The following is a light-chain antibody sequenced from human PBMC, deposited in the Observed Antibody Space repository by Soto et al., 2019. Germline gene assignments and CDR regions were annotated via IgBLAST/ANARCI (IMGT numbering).Light chain of an antibody. V-gene: IGKV1-9*01. CDR2: AAS. CDR1: QGISSY. Sequence: DIQLTQSPSFLSASVGDRVTITCRASQGISSYLAWYQQKPGKAPKLLIYAASTLQSGVPSRFSGSESGTEFALTISILQPEDFATYYCQQLTTYPFTFGGGTKVEIK. J-gene: IGKJ4*01. CDR3: QQLTTYPFT.